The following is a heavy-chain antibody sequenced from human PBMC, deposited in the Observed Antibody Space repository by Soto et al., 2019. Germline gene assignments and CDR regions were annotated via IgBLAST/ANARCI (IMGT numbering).Heavy chain of an antibody. CDR2: IYPGDSDT. CDR1: GYSFTSYL. V-gene: IGHV5-51*01. D-gene: IGHD6-13*01. J-gene: IGHJ4*02. Sequence: GESLQISCKGSGYSFTSYLIGWVRQMPGKGLEWMGIIYPGDSDTRYSPSFQGEVTISADKSISTAYLQWSSLKASDTAMYYCARELGYSRTIFDYWGQGTLVTVSS. CDR3: ARELGYSRTIFDY.